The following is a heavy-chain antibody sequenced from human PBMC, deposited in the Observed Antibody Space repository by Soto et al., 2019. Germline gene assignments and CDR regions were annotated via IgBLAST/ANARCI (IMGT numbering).Heavy chain of an antibody. CDR1: GYTFTSFA. V-gene: IGHV1-2*04. Sequence: AAVKVSCKASGYTFTSFAMPWVRQAPGQGLEWMGWINPNSGGTNYAQKFQGWVTMTRDTSISTAYMELSRLRSDDTAVYYCAIEVRCNNQFDHWGQGTMVTVSS. CDR2: INPNSGGT. CDR3: AIEVRCNNQFDH. D-gene: IGHD3-10*01. J-gene: IGHJ4*02.